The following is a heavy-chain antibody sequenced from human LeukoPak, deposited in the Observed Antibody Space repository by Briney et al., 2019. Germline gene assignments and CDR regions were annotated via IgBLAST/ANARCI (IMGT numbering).Heavy chain of an antibody. CDR3: ARDKGSYSSSSAVWFDP. CDR1: GGSISSYY. J-gene: IGHJ5*02. D-gene: IGHD6-6*01. V-gene: IGHV4-59*01. CDR2: IYYSGST. Sequence: SETLSLTCTVSGGSISSYYWSWIRQPPGEGLEWIGYIYYSGSTNYNPSLKSRVTISVDTSKNQFSLKLSSVTAADTAVYYCARDKGSYSSSSAVWFDPWGQGTLVTVSS.